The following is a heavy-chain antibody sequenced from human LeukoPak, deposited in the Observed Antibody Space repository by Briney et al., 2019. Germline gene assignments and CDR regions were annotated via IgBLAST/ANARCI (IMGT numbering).Heavy chain of an antibody. J-gene: IGHJ4*02. Sequence: SVKVSCKASGGTFSSYAISWVRQAPGQGVEWMGRIIPILGIANYAQKFQGRVTITADKSTSTAYMELSSLRSEDTAVYYCARAGDDSISPVYWGQGTLVTVSS. V-gene: IGHV1-69*04. CDR2: IIPILGIA. D-gene: IGHD2-21*01. CDR1: GGTFSSYA. CDR3: ARAGDDSISPVY.